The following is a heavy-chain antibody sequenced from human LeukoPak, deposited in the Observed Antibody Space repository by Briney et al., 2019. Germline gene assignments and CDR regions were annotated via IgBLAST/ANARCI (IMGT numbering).Heavy chain of an antibody. CDR2: ISAYNGNT. CDR1: GYTFTSYG. J-gene: IGHJ5*02. V-gene: IGHV1-18*04. Sequence: APVKVSCKASGYTFTSYGISWVRQAPGQGLEWMGWISAYNGNTNYAQKLQGRVTMTTDTSTSTAYMELRSLRSDDTAVYYCARVSGGDIVVVVAATLENWFDPWGQGTLVTVSS. D-gene: IGHD2-15*01. CDR3: ARVSGGDIVVVVAATLENWFDP.